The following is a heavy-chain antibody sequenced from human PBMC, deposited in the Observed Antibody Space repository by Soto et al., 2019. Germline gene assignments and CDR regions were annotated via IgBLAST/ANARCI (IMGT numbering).Heavy chain of an antibody. CDR1: GGSISSYY. CDR2: IYYSGST. CDR3: ARVLYDYYDSSGEADY. J-gene: IGHJ4*02. V-gene: IGHV4-59*01. D-gene: IGHD3-22*01. Sequence: QVQLQESGPGLVKPSETLSLTCTVSGGSISSYYWSWIRQPPGKGLEWIGYIYYSGSTNYNPSLKSRVTISVDTSKNQFSLKLSSVTAADTAVYYCARVLYDYYDSSGEADYWGQGTLVTVSS.